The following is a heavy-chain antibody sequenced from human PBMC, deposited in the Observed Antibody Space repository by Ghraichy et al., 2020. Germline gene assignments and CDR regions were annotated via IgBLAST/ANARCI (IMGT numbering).Heavy chain of an antibody. J-gene: IGHJ4*02. V-gene: IGHV3-23*01. CDR3: AIANRGEMAPFDY. Sequence: GGSLRLSCAASGFTFSSYAMSWVRQAPGKGLEWVSAISGSGGSTYYADSVKGRFTISRDNSKNTLYLQMNSLRAEDTAVYYCAIANRGEMAPFDYWGQGTLVTVSS. CDR1: GFTFSSYA. D-gene: IGHD5-24*01. CDR2: ISGSGGST.